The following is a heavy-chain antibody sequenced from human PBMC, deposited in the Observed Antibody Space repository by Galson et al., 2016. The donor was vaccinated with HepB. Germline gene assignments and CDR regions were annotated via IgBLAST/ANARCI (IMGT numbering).Heavy chain of an antibody. D-gene: IGHD1-1*01. CDR3: PRRRDWNLPNQFFDN. CDR2: INPDGSEE. V-gene: IGHV3-7*03. J-gene: IGHJ4*02. Sequence: SLRLSCAVSGFMFSDYSMSCVRPPPGKGLEWVANINPDGSEESYVDSVKGRVTISRDHTKNSLSLQMNSLRAEDTAVYYCPRRRDWNLPNQFFDNWGQGTLVTVSS. CDR1: GFMFSDYS.